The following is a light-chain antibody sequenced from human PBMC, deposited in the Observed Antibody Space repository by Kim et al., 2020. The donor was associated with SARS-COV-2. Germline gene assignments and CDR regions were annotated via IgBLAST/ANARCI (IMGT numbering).Light chain of an antibody. CDR2: DNK. CDR1: SSNLGNNY. Sequence: KVPISSSGSSSNLGNNYGCYYQQLPGTAPKLLIYDNKQRPAGLPGRSAGSTAGTSATLGSTGLPTGDEADYYCGTWDSCLGAVVFGGGTQLTVL. J-gene: IGLJ2*01. CDR3: GTWDSCLGAVV. V-gene: IGLV1-51*01.